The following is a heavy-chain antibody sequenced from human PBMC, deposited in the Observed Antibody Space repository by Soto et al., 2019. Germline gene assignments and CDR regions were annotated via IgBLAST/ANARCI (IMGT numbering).Heavy chain of an antibody. CDR1: GGSVSSGSYY. V-gene: IGHV4-61*01. CDR3: ATGLQGQLFQYGSGSYDY. J-gene: IGHJ4*02. D-gene: IGHD3-10*01. CDR2: IYYSGST. Sequence: NPSETLSLTCTVSGGSVSSGSYYWSWIRQPPGKGLEWIGYIYYSGSTNYNPSLKSRVTISVDTSKNQFSLKLSSVTAADTAVYYCATGLQGQLFQYGSGSYDYWGQGTLVTVSS.